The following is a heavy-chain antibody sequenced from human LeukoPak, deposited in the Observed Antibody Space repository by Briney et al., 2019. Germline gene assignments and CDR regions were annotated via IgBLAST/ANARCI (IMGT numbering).Heavy chain of an antibody. D-gene: IGHD5-12*01. CDR1: GDGVSSNSAA. CDR3: ARVGRGPSGYLPYYFDY. CDR2: TYYRSKWYN. V-gene: IGHV6-1*01. J-gene: IGHJ4*02. Sequence: SQTLSLTCAISGDGVSSNSAAWNWIRQSPSRGLEWLGRTYYRSKWYNDYAVSVKSRITINPDTSKNQFSLQLNSVTPEDTAVYYCARVGRGPSGYLPYYFDYWGQGTLVTVSS.